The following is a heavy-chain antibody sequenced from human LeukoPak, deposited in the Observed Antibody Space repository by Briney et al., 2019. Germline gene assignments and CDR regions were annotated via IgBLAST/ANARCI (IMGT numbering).Heavy chain of an antibody. CDR2: FSHSGNT. D-gene: IGHD3-10*01. CDR3: ARDGNRGVWFDP. J-gene: IGHJ5*02. Sequence: PSETLSLTCSVSGYSISSGYYWGWIRPPPGKGLEWIGSFSHSGNTDYNPSLKSRVTISVDTSKNQYSLKLSSVAAADTAVYYCARDGNRGVWFDPWGLGTLVTVSS. V-gene: IGHV4-38-2*02. CDR1: GYSISSGYY.